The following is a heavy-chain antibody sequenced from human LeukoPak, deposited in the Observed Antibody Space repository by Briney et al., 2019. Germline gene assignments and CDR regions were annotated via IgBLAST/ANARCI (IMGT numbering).Heavy chain of an antibody. CDR1: GFPFSTYT. CDR3: AREDGGMHAFDI. V-gene: IGHV3-21*04. Sequence: GGSLRLSCAASGFPFSTYTMNWVRQAPGKGLEWVSSISSSSSYIYYADSMKGRFTISRDNAKNSLFLQMNNLRAEDTAVYYCAREDGGMHAFDIWGQGTMVTVSS. J-gene: IGHJ3*02. D-gene: IGHD4-23*01. CDR2: ISSSSSYI.